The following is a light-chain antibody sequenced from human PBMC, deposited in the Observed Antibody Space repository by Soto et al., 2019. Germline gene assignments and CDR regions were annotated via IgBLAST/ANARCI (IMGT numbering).Light chain of an antibody. V-gene: IGKV1-16*01. CDR1: QDISNF. Sequence: DIQMTQSPSSLSASVGDRITITCRASQDISNFLAWFQQKPGKAPKSLISGASTFQSGVPSRVSGSGSGTDFTLTISNLQPGDFASYYCQQYKSYPITFGQGTTLEIQ. CDR3: QQYKSYPIT. J-gene: IGKJ5*01. CDR2: GAS.